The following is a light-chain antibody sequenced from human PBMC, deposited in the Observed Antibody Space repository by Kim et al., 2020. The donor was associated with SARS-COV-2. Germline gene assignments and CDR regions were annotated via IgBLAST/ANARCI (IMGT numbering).Light chain of an antibody. Sequence: EIVMTQSPATLSVSPGERATLSCRASQSVGSYLAWYQQKPGQAPSLFIYAASTRAAGIPARFSGSGSGTEFTLTISSLQSEDFAVCYCQQYNNWPRTFGQGTKVDIK. CDR3: QQYNNWPRT. J-gene: IGKJ1*01. V-gene: IGKV3-15*01. CDR1: QSVGSY. CDR2: AAS.